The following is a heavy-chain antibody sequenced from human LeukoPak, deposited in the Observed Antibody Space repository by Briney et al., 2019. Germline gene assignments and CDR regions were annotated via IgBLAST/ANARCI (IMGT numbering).Heavy chain of an antibody. V-gene: IGHV4-39*01. J-gene: IGHJ4*02. Sequence: PSETLSLTRTFSRGSISRSNHYSGWLPHPPEKGLEGLGFIHYTGSTHHSPSLKRRVTESVDTSKNQFSLKLSAVTAADTAVYYCARHYIEPPHYFDLGGQGTLVTVS. CDR3: ARHYIEPPHYFDL. CDR1: RGSISRSNHY. CDR2: IHYTGST.